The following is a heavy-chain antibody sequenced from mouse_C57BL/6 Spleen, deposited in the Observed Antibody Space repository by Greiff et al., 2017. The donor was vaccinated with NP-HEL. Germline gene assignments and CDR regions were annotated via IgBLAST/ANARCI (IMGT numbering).Heavy chain of an antibody. CDR2: ISSGGDYI. Sequence: EVHLVESGEGLVKPGGSLKLSCAASGFTFSSYAMSWVRQTPEKRLEWVAYISSGGDYIYYADTVKGRFTISRDNARNTLYLQMSSLKSEDTAMYYCTREGDYAAWFAYWGQGTLVTVSA. J-gene: IGHJ3*01. D-gene: IGHD2-4*01. CDR3: TREGDYAAWFAY. V-gene: IGHV5-9-1*02. CDR1: GFTFSSYA.